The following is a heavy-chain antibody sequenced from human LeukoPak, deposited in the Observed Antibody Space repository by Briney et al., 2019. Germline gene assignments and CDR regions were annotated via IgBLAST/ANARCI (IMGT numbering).Heavy chain of an antibody. J-gene: IGHJ3*02. CDR2: ITGSGGGA. Sequence: PGGSLRLSCAASGFTFSSYAMSWVRQAPGKGLEWVSSITGSGGGAYYGDSVKGRFTISRDNSMNTLFLQMNSLRAEDTAVYYCVQEGPRGLAFDIWGQGTKVTVSS. CDR3: VQEGPRGLAFDI. V-gene: IGHV3-23*01. CDR1: GFTFSSYA.